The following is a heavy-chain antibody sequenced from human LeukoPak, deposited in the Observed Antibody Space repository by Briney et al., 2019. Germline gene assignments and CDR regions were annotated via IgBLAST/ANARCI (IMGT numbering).Heavy chain of an antibody. CDR2: INPSGGST. CDR3: AREPGVRGLPGSWFDP. J-gene: IGHJ5*02. Sequence: ASVKVSCKASGYTFTSYYMHWVRQAPGQGLEWMGIINPSGGSTSYAQKFQGRVTMTRDTSTSTVYMELSSLRSEDTAVYYCAREPGVRGLPGSWFDPWDQGTLVTVSS. D-gene: IGHD3-10*01. V-gene: IGHV1-46*01. CDR1: GYTFTSYY.